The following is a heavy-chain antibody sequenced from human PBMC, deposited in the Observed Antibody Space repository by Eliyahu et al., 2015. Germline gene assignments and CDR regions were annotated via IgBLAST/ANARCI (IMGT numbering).Heavy chain of an antibody. Sequence: QVQLVESGGGVVQPGRSLRLSCAASXMTFGXYGMHWVRQAPGKGLEWVAVIWFDGSNKYYADSVKGRFTISRDNSKNTLYLQMNSLRAEDTAVYYCAREYGSGSDQWGQGTLVTVSS. CDR1: XMTFGXYG. V-gene: IGHV3-33*01. J-gene: IGHJ4*02. CDR2: IWFDGSNK. D-gene: IGHD3-10*01. CDR3: AREYGSGSDQ.